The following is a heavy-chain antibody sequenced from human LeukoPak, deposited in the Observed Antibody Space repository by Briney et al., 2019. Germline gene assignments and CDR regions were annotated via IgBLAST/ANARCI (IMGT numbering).Heavy chain of an antibody. V-gene: IGHV3-9*01. CDR1: GFTVSSNY. D-gene: IGHD6-13*01. CDR2: ISWNSGSI. Sequence: GGSLRLSCAASGFTVSSNYMSWVRQAPGKGLEWVSGISWNSGSIGYADSVKGRFTISRDNAKNSLYLQMNSLRAEDTALYYCAKDLHGSSSWYGAYFDYWGQGTLVTVSS. J-gene: IGHJ4*02. CDR3: AKDLHGSSSWYGAYFDY.